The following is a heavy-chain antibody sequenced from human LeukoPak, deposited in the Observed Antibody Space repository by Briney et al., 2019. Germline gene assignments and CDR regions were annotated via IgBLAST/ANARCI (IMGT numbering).Heavy chain of an antibody. CDR2: ISYDGSNK. CDR1: GFTFSSYG. CDR3: ANSRVAAAGWRGYYYYGMDV. D-gene: IGHD6-13*01. J-gene: IGHJ6*02. Sequence: GFLRLSCAASGFTFSSYGMHWVRPAPGKGLEGVAVISYDGSNKYYADSVKGRFTISRDNSKNTLYLQMNSLRAEDTAVYYCANSRVAAAGWRGYYYYGMDVWGQGTTVTVSS. V-gene: IGHV3-30*18.